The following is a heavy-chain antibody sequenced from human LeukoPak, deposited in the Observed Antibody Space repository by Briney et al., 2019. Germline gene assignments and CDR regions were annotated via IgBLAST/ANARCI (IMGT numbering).Heavy chain of an antibody. V-gene: IGHV3-21*01. CDR2: ISSTGLYM. J-gene: IGHJ4*02. CDR1: GFSFSPYS. CDR3: ATEKVYSSRCQVDY. Sequence: KPGGSLRLSCAASGFSFSPYSMNWVRQAPGKWLEWVSSISSTGLYMFYADSVKGRFTISRDNAGNSLYLQMNSLRAEDTAVYYCATEKVYSSRCQVDYWGQGTLVTVSS. D-gene: IGHD6-13*01.